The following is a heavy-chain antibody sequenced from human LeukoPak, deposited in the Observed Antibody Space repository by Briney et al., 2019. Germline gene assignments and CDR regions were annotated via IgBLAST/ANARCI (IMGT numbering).Heavy chain of an antibody. D-gene: IGHD5-24*01. V-gene: IGHV3-23*01. Sequence: GGSLRLSCAVSGFTFRDAAMTWVRQAPGRGLEWVSLISSSGNNAYYADSVKGRFTISRDNSKNTLSLQMNSLRVEDTAIYYCAKDIQLSTWGLGTMVTVSS. CDR1: GFTFRDAA. CDR3: AKDIQLST. J-gene: IGHJ3*01. CDR2: ISSSGNNA.